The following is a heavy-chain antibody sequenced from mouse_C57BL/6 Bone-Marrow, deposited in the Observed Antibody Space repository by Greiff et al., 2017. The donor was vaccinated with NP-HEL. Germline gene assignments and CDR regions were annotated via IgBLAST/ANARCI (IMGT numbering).Heavy chain of an antibody. CDR2: ISYDGSN. D-gene: IGHD2-2*01. CDR3: AREEYGYEGYAMDY. J-gene: IGHJ4*01. Sequence: VQLKESGPGLVKPSQSLSLTCSVTGYSITSGNYWNWIRQFPGNQLEWMGYISYDGSNNYNPSLKNRISITRDTSKNQFFLKLNSVTTEDTATYDCAREEYGYEGYAMDYWGQGTSVTVSS. V-gene: IGHV3-6*01. CDR1: GYSITSGNY.